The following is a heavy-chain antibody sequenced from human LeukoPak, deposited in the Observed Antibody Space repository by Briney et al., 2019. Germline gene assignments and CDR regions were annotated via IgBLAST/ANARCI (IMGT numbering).Heavy chain of an antibody. V-gene: IGHV1-2*02. CDR1: GYTFTGYY. Sequence: ASVKASCKASGYTFTGYYMHWVRQAPGQGLEWMGWINPNSGGTNYAQKFQGRVTMTRDTSISTAYMELSRLRSDDTAVYYCARDKNYDSSGYGFDYWGQGTLVTVSS. CDR2: INPNSGGT. D-gene: IGHD3-22*01. J-gene: IGHJ4*02. CDR3: ARDKNYDSSGYGFDY.